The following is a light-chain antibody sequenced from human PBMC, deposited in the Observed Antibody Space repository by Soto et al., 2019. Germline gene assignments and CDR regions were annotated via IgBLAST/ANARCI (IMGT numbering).Light chain of an antibody. V-gene: IGKV3-15*01. J-gene: IGKJ5*01. CDR2: GAS. CDR1: QSVSSN. Sequence: EIVMTQSPSTLSVSPGARATLSCRASQSVSSNLAWYQQKPGKAPRLLIYGASTRAIGVPARFSGSGSGTEFTLTISSLPSEDFAVYYWQQYNNWRSITFGQGTRLEIK. CDR3: QQYNNWRSIT.